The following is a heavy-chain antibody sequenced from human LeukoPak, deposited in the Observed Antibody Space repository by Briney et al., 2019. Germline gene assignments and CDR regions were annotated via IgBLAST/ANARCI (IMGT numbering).Heavy chain of an antibody. CDR1: GGSFSGYY. Sequence: SETLSLTCAVYGGSFSGYYWSWIRQPPGKGLEWIGEINHSGSTNYNPSLKSRVTISVDTSKNQFSLKLSSVTAADTAVYYCARGHGPIFGVVPPRSWFDPWGQGTLVTVSS. D-gene: IGHD3-3*01. CDR3: ARGHGPIFGVVPPRSWFDP. CDR2: INHSGST. J-gene: IGHJ5*02. V-gene: IGHV4-34*01.